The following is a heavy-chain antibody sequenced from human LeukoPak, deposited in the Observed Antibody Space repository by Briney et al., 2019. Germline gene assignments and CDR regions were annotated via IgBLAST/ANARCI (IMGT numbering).Heavy chain of an antibody. CDR2: INPHSGGT. CDR1: GYSFTGYY. J-gene: IGHJ5*02. CDR3: ARGGRPSRGYIYGLNWFDP. D-gene: IGHD5-18*01. Sequence: ASVKVSCKASGYSFTGYYIHWVQQAPGQGLEWVGWINPHSGGTKYAQKFQGRVTMTKDTSISTAYMELTRLTSDDTAVYYCARGGRPSRGYIYGLNWFDPWGQGTLVTVSS. V-gene: IGHV1-2*02.